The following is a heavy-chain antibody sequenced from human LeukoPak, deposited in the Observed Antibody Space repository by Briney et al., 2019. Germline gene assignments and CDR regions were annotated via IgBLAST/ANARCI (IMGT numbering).Heavy chain of an antibody. CDR1: GFTFSSYW. CDR3: ARQTLLWFGRGYFDL. J-gene: IGHJ2*01. V-gene: IGHV3-74*01. Sequence: GGSLRLSCAASGFTFSSYWMHWVRQAPGKGLVWVSRIYSDGSSTSYADSVKGRFTISRDNAKNTLYLQMNSLRAEDTAVYYCARQTLLWFGRGYFDLWGRGTLVTVSS. D-gene: IGHD3-10*01. CDR2: IYSDGSST.